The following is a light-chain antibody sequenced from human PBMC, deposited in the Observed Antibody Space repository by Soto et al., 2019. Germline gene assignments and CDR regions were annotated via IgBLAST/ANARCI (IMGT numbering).Light chain of an antibody. V-gene: IGKV1-33*01. CDR2: DAS. J-gene: IGKJ3*01. Sequence: DIQMTQSPSSLSASIGDRVTITCQASQDISNYLNWYQQRPGKAPKLLIYDASNLETEVPSRFSGSGSGTDFTFTISRLQPEDIATYYCQQYDNLVTFGPGTKVDIK. CDR1: QDISNY. CDR3: QQYDNLVT.